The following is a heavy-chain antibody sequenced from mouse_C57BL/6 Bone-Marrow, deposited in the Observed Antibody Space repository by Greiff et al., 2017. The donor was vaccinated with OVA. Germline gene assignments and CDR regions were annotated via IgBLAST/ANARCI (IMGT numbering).Heavy chain of an antibody. D-gene: IGHD1-1*01. V-gene: IGHV1-64*01. CDR1: GYTFTSYW. CDR2: IHPNSGST. CDR3: ARWGYYGSSLYYAMGY. J-gene: IGHJ4*01. Sequence: QVQLQQPGAELVKPGASVKLSCKASGYTFTSYWMHWVKQRPGQGLEWIGMIHPNSGSTNYNEKFKSKATLTVDKSSSTAYMQLSSLTSEDSAVYYWARWGYYGSSLYYAMGYWGQGTSVTVSS.